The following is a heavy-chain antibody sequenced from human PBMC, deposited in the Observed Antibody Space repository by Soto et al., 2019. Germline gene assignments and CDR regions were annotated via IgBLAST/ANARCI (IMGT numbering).Heavy chain of an antibody. CDR1: GGSISSYY. J-gene: IGHJ6*02. V-gene: IGHV4-59*01. D-gene: IGHD5-12*01. Sequence: SETLSLTCTVSGGSISSYYWSWIRQPPGKGLEWIGYIYYRGSTNYNPSLKSRVTISVATSKNQFSLKLSSVTAADTAVYYCARVIGGYDYYYYYGLDVWGQGTTVTVSS. CDR2: IYYRGST. CDR3: ARVIGGYDYYYYYGLDV.